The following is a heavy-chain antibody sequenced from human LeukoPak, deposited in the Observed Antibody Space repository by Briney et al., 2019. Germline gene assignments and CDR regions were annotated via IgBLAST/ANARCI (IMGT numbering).Heavy chain of an antibody. D-gene: IGHD3-3*01. J-gene: IGHJ5*02. CDR1: GGSFSGYY. Sequence: SETLSLTCAVYGGSFSGYYWSWIRQPPGKGLEWIGEINHSGSTNYNPSLKSRVTISVDTSKNQFSLKLSSVAAADTAVYYCARAPYYDFWSSYPTKLRANWFDPWGQGTLVTVSS. V-gene: IGHV4-34*01. CDR2: INHSGST. CDR3: ARAPYYDFWSSYPTKLRANWFDP.